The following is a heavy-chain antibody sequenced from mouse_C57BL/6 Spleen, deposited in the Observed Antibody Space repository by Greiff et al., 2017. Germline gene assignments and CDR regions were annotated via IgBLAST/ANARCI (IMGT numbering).Heavy chain of an antibody. CDR2: IWWDDDK. Sequence: QVTLKVCGPGILQPSQTLSLTCSFSGFSLSTFGMGVGWIRQPSGKGLEWLAHIWWDDDKYYNPALKSRLTISKDTSKNQVFLKIANVDTADTATYYCARMRYYGSSYVWYFDVWGTGTTVTVSS. D-gene: IGHD1-1*01. CDR1: GFSLSTFGMG. CDR3: ARMRYYGSSYVWYFDV. J-gene: IGHJ1*03. V-gene: IGHV8-8*01.